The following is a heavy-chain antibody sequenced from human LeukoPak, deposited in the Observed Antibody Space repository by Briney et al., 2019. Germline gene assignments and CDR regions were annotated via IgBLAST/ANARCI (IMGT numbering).Heavy chain of an antibody. CDR3: AREGVAGRPGAFDI. CDR2: IKQDGSEK. Sequence: GGSLRLSCAACGFTFSSYWMSWVRQAPGKGLEWVANIKQDGSEKYYVDSVKGRFTISRDNAKNSLYLQMNSLRAEDTAVYYCAREGVAGRPGAFDIWGQGTMVTVSS. D-gene: IGHD6-19*01. J-gene: IGHJ3*02. V-gene: IGHV3-7*01. CDR1: GFTFSSYW.